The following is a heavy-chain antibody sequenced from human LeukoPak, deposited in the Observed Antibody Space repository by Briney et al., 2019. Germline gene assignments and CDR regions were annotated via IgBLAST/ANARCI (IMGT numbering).Heavy chain of an antibody. J-gene: IGHJ4*02. V-gene: IGHV3-66*01. CDR2: IYSGGST. CDR3: ARAQANWATYYFDC. CDR1: GFTVSSNY. D-gene: IGHD7-27*01. Sequence: QAGGSLRLSCAASGFTVSSNYMSWVRQAPGKGLEWVSVIYSGGSTYYADSVKGRFTISRDNSKNTLYLQMNSLRAEDTAVYYCARAQANWATYYFDCWGQGTLVTVSP.